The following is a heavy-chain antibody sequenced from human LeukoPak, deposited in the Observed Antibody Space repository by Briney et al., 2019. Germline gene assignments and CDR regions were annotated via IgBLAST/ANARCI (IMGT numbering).Heavy chain of an antibody. CDR3: AKDGAGYSSSWYLYYYYMDV. CDR2: ISGSGGST. Sequence: GGSLRLSCAASGFTFSSYAMSWVRQAPGKGLEWVSAISGSGGSTYYADSVKGRFTISRDNSKNTLYLQMNSLRAEDTAVYYCAKDGAGYSSSWYLYYYYMDVWGKGTTVTISS. J-gene: IGHJ6*03. CDR1: GFTFSSYA. D-gene: IGHD6-13*01. V-gene: IGHV3-23*01.